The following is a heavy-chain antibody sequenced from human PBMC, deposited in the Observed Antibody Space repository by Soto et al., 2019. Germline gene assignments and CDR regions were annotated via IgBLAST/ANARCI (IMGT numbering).Heavy chain of an antibody. CDR3: AKDLVDFCSGSDSSPRCYGMDV. CDR2: ISGSGGST. J-gene: IGHJ6*02. D-gene: IGHD3-3*01. V-gene: IGHV3-23*01. CDR1: GFTFSDYD. Sequence: GGYLRLSCAASGFTFSDYDMSWVRQAPGKGPEWVSAISGSGGSTFYADSVKGRFTFSRDNSQNTLYLLMNSLRAEDTAVYYCAKDLVDFCSGSDSSPRCYGMDVWGQGTTVTVSS.